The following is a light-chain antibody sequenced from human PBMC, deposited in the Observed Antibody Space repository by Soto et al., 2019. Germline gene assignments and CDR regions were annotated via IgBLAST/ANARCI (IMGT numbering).Light chain of an antibody. CDR3: AAWDDSLNGV. Sequence: QSVLTQPPSASGTPGQRVTISCSGSSSNIGTNTVNWYQQLPGTAPKLLIYSNNQRPSGVPDRFSVSKSGTSASLAISGVQSEDEADYYCAAWDDSLNGVFGGGTKVTVL. CDR1: SSNIGTNT. CDR2: SNN. J-gene: IGLJ2*01. V-gene: IGLV1-44*01.